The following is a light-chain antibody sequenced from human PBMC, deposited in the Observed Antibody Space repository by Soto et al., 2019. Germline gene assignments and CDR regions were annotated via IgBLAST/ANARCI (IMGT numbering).Light chain of an antibody. J-gene: IGLJ1*01. Sequence: HPVLTQSPSASASLGASVKLTCTLSRGHSSYAIAWHQQQPEKGPRYLMKLNSDGSHSKGDGIPDRFSGSSSGAERYLIISSLQSEDEADYYCQTWGTGIHVFGPGTKLTVL. V-gene: IGLV4-69*01. CDR1: RGHSSYA. CDR2: LNSDGSH. CDR3: QTWGTGIHV.